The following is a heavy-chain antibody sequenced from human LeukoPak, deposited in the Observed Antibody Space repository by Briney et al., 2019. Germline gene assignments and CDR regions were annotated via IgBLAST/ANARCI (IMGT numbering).Heavy chain of an antibody. J-gene: IGHJ4*02. CDR2: IWYDGSNK. D-gene: IGHD6-13*01. CDR3: ARDRSKLKAAGTTGVDY. Sequence: PGRSLRLSCAASGFTFSSYGMHWVRQAPGKGLEWVAVIWYDGSNKYYADSVKGRFTISRDNSKNTLYLQMNSLRAEDTAVYYCARDRSKLKAAGTTGVDYWGQGTLVTVSS. V-gene: IGHV3-33*01. CDR1: GFTFSSYG.